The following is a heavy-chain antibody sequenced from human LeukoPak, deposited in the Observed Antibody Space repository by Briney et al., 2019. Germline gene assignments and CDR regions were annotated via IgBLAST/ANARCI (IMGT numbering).Heavy chain of an antibody. CDR1: GFTFSSYG. J-gene: IGHJ4*02. CDR3: ARGDQLWFRAEGIIDY. D-gene: IGHD5-18*01. V-gene: IGHV3-23*01. CDR2: ISGSGGST. Sequence: PGGSLRLSCAASGFTFSSYGMSWVRQAPGKGLEWVSAISGSGGSTYYADSVKGRFTISRDNSKNTLYLQMNSLRAEDTAVYYCARGDQLWFRAEGIIDYWGQGTLVTVSS.